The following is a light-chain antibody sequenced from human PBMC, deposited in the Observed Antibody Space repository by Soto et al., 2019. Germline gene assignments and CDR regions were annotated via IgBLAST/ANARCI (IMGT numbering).Light chain of an antibody. CDR3: QQSYSTPWT. Sequence: DLQMTQSPSSLSASVGDRVTITCRASQSISSYLNWYQQKPGKAPKLLIYAASSLQSGVPSRFSGSGSGTDFTLPISSLQPEDFATYYCQQSYSTPWTFGQGTKVEIK. V-gene: IGKV1-39*01. CDR1: QSISSY. J-gene: IGKJ1*01. CDR2: AAS.